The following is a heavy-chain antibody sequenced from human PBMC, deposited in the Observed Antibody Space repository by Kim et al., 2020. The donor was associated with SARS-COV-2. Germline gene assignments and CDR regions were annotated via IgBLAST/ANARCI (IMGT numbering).Heavy chain of an antibody. Sequence: TKYSQKFQGRVTITRDTSASTAYMELSSLRSEDTAVYYCATSCSGPTFDYWGQGTLVTVSS. V-gene: IGHV1-3*01. J-gene: IGHJ4*02. CDR3: ATSCSGPTFDY. CDR2: T. D-gene: IGHD3-10*02.